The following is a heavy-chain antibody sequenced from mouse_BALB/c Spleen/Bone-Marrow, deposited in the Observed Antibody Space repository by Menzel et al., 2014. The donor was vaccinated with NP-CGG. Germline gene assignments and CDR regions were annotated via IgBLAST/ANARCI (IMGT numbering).Heavy chain of an antibody. D-gene: IGHD2-2*01. J-gene: IGHJ3*01. V-gene: IGHV1-80*01. CDR3: AKVTTGFAY. CDR2: IYPGDGDT. CDR1: GYAFSSYW. Sequence: QVQLKQSGAELVRPGSSVKISCKASGYAFSSYWVTWVKQRPGQGLEWIGQIYPGDGDTNYNGKFKDKVTLTADKSSSAAYMQLSGLTSEDSAVYFCAKVTTGFAYWGQGTLVTVSA.